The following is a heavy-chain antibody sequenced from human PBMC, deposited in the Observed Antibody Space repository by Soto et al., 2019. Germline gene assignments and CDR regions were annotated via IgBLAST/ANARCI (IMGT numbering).Heavy chain of an antibody. J-gene: IGHJ4*02. Sequence: EVQLLESGGGLIQPGGSLRLSCAASGFTFSVYAMNWVRQAPGKGLEWVSVITSSGGRAYYADSVKGRFTIFRDNSKNTLYLQMRSPRAEDTAVYYCTNKIDVDYWGQGTLVIVSS. CDR2: ITSSGGRA. V-gene: IGHV3-23*01. CDR1: GFTFSVYA. CDR3: TNKIDVDY.